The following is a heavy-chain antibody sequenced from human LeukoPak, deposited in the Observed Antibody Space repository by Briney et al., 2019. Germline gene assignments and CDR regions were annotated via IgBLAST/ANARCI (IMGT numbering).Heavy chain of an antibody. J-gene: IGHJ6*02. CDR1: GFTFSSYW. V-gene: IGHV3-7*03. CDR2: IKQDGSEK. Sequence: GGSLRLSCAASGFTFSSYWMSWVRQAPGKGLEWVANIKQDGSEKYYVDSVKGRFTISRDNAKNSLYLQMNSLRAEDTAVYYCAREVVAALLNYYYYGMDVWGQGTTVTVSS. CDR3: AREVVAALLNYYYYGMDV. D-gene: IGHD2-15*01.